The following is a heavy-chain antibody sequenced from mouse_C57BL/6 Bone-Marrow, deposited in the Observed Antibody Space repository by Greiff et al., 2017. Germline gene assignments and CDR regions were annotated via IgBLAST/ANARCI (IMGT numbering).Heavy chain of an antibody. CDR1: GFSLTSYG. Sequence: VQLQQSGPGLVQPSQSLSITCTVSGFSLTSYGVHWVRQSPGKGLEWLGVIWSGGSTDYNAAFISRLSISKDNSKSQVFFNMNRLQADDTAIYYCARGMMVTTGAWFAYWGQGTLVTVSA. D-gene: IGHD2-3*01. V-gene: IGHV2-2*01. CDR3: ARGMMVTTGAWFAY. CDR2: IWSGGST. J-gene: IGHJ3*01.